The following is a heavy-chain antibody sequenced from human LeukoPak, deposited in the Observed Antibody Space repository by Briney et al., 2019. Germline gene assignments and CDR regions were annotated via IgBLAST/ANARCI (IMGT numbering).Heavy chain of an antibody. J-gene: IGHJ4*02. CDR2: IIPIFGTA. CDR3: ARVSSGGTGGSCYKPYDN. D-gene: IGHD2-15*01. CDR1: GGTFSSYA. Sequence: SVKVSCKASGGTFSSYAISWVRQAPGQGLEWMGGIIPIFGTANYAQKFQGRVTITADETTSTAYMELSSLRSEDTAVYYCARVSSGGTGGSCYKPYDNWGQGTLVTVSS. V-gene: IGHV1-69*13.